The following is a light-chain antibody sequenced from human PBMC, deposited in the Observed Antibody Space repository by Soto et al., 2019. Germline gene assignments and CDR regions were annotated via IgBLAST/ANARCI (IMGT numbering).Light chain of an antibody. Sequence: IVLTQSPGTLSLSPGERATLSCRASQSVRSNFLAWYQQKPGQAPRLLIYGISTRATGVPDRFSGSGSGTDFTLTISRLEPEDFAVYYCQQYTDWPLTFGQGTKVDIK. CDR1: QSVRSNF. V-gene: IGKV3-20*01. CDR3: QQYTDWPLT. CDR2: GIS. J-gene: IGKJ1*01.